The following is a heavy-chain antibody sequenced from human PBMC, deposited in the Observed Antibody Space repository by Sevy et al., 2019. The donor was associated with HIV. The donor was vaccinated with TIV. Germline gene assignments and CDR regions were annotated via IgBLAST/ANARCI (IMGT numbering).Heavy chain of an antibody. Sequence: SETLSLTCAVYGGSFSGYYWSWIRQPPGKGLEWIGEINHSGSTNYNRSLKSRFTISVDTSKNQFSLKLSSVTAADTAVYYCARKIHDYSNYLYFDYWGQGTLVTVSS. CDR3: ARKIHDYSNYLYFDY. V-gene: IGHV4-34*01. D-gene: IGHD4-4*01. CDR1: GGSFSGYY. CDR2: INHSGST. J-gene: IGHJ4*02.